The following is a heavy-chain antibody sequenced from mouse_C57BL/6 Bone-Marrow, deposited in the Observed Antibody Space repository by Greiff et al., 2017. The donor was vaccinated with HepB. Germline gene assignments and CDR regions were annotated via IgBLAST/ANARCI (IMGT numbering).Heavy chain of an antibody. CDR1: GYAFSSSW. D-gene: IGHD1-1*01. V-gene: IGHV1-82*01. J-gene: IGHJ2*01. Sequence: VQLQQSGPELVKPGASVKISCKASGYAFSSSWMNWVKQRPGKGLEWIGRIYPGDGDTNYNGKFKGKATLTADKSSSTAYMQLSSLTSEDSAVYFCARSGYYYGSSLYFDYWGQGTTLTVSS. CDR2: IYPGDGDT. CDR3: ARSGYYYGSSLYFDY.